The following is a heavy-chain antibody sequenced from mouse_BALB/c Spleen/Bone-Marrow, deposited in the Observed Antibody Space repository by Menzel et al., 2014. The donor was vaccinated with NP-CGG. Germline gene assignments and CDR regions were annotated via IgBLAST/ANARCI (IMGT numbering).Heavy chain of an antibody. J-gene: IGHJ4*01. Sequence: EVMLVESGGGLVKPGGSLKVSCAASGFAFSNYDMSWVRQTPEKRLEWVAYISSGGGSTYYPDTVKGRFTISRDNAKNTLYLQMSSLKSGDTAMYYCARHDSYRYYAMDYWGQGTSVTVSS. D-gene: IGHD1-1*01. CDR3: ARHDSYRYYAMDY. V-gene: IGHV5-12-1*01. CDR1: GFAFSNYD. CDR2: ISSGGGST.